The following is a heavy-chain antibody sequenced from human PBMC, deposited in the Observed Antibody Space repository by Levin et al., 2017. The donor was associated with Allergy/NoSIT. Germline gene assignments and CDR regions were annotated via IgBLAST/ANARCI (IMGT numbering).Heavy chain of an antibody. CDR2: ISYDGSNK. CDR3: ARAKGYYGSGSRAPIDY. V-gene: IGHV3-30-3*01. CDR1: GFTFSSYA. Sequence: GGSLRLSCAASGFTFSSYAMHWVRQAPGKGLEWVAVISYDGSNKYYADSVKGRFTISRDNSKNTLYLQMNSLRAEDTAVYYCARAKGYYGSGSRAPIDYGGQGTLVTVSS. D-gene: IGHD3-10*01. J-gene: IGHJ4*02.